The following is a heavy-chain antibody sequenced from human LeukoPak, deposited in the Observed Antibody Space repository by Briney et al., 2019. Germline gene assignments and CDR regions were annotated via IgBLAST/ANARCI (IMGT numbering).Heavy chain of an antibody. CDR2: IYTSGST. CDR3: ARGPDEQWLVPFDY. D-gene: IGHD6-19*01. CDR1: GGSISSGSYY. J-gene: IGHJ4*02. V-gene: IGHV4-61*02. Sequence: SETLSLTCTVSGGSISSGSYYWRWIRQPAGKGLEWIGRIYTSGSTNYNPSLKSRVTISADTSKNQFSLKLSSVTAADTAVYYCARGPDEQWLVPFDYWGQGTLVTVSS.